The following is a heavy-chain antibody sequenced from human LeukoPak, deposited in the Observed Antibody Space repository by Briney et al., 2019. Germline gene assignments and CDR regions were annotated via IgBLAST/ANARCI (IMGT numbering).Heavy chain of an antibody. CDR1: GGFISSYY. J-gene: IGHJ4*02. D-gene: IGHD6-19*01. CDR3: ARVPENSSGWYLGFDY. Sequence: SETLSLTCIVTGGFISSYYWSWLRQPPGKGLAWIGYIYYSGSTNYNPSLKSRVTISVDTSKNQFSLKLSSVTAADTAVYYCARVPENSSGWYLGFDYWGQGTLVTVSS. CDR2: IYYSGST. V-gene: IGHV4-59*08.